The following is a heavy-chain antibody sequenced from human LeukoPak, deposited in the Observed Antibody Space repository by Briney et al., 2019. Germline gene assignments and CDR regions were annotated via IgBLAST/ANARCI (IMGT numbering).Heavy chain of an antibody. CDR1: GFTFTGYY. CDR3: AISSGSLDAFDI. V-gene: IGHV1-2*02. D-gene: IGHD3-10*01. Sequence: GASVKVSCKAFGFTFTGYYIYWVRQAPGQGLEWMGWINPNNGGTNYAQKFQGRVTMTRDTSISTSYMELSRLTSDDTAVYYCAISSGSLDAFDIWGQGTMVTVSS. J-gene: IGHJ3*02. CDR2: INPNNGGT.